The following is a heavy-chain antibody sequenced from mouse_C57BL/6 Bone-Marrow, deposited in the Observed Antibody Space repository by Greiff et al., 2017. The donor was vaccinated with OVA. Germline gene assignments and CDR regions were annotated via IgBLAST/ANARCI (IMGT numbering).Heavy chain of an antibody. Sequence: VKLQQSGAELVRPGTSVKVSCKASGYAFTNYLIEWVKQRPGQGLEWIGVINPGSGGTNYNEKFKGKATLTADKSSSTAYMQLSSLTSEDSAVYFCARSATIDWFAYWGQGTLVTVSA. V-gene: IGHV1-54*01. CDR3: ARSATIDWFAY. CDR2: INPGSGGT. CDR1: GYAFTNYL. D-gene: IGHD2-12*01. J-gene: IGHJ3*01.